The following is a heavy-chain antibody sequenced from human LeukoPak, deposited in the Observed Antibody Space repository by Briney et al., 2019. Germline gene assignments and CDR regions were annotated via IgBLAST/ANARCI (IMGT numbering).Heavy chain of an antibody. D-gene: IGHD3-22*01. CDR1: GYTFTGYY. CDR2: INPNSGGT. CDR3: ARDGEYYYDSSGYPLFDY. Sequence: ASVKASCKASGYTFTGYYMHWVRQAPGQGLEWMGWINPNSGGTNYAQKFQGWVTMTRDTSISTAYMELSRLRSDDTAVYYCARDGEYYYDSSGYPLFDYWGQGTLVTVSS. J-gene: IGHJ4*02. V-gene: IGHV1-2*04.